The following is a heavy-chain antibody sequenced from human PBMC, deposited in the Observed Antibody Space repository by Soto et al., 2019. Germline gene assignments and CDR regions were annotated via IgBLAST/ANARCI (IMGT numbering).Heavy chain of an antibody. CDR1: GFSLSTSGVG. J-gene: IGHJ3*02. Sequence: SGPTLVKPTQTLTLTCTFSGFSLSTSGVGVGWIRQPPGKALEWLALIYWDDDKRYSPSLKSRLTITKDTSKTQAVLKMTNKDPVDAATYYCARSSTAGYCSGGSCYAFDIWGQGTMVTVSS. CDR2: IYWDDDK. D-gene: IGHD2-15*01. V-gene: IGHV2-5*02. CDR3: ARSSTAGYCSGGSCYAFDI.